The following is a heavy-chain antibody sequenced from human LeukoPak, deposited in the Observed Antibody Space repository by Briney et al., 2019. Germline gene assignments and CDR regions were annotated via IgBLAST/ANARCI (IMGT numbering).Heavy chain of an antibody. D-gene: IGHD3-22*01. Sequence: SETLSLTCTVSGGSFSTYYWSWIRQPPGKGLEWIGYIYYSGSTNYNPSLKSRVTISVDTSKNQFSLKLSSVTAADTAVYYCARAEYYYDSSGYSWFDPWGQGTLVTVSS. V-gene: IGHV4-59*01. CDR3: ARAEYYYDSSGYSWFDP. CDR2: IYYSGST. J-gene: IGHJ5*02. CDR1: GGSFSTYY.